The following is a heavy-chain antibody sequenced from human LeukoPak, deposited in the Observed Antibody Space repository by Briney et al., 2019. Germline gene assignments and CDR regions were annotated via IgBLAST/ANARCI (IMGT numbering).Heavy chain of an antibody. CDR3: ARGRYCSGGSCYLSSGPFDY. Sequence: HEASVKVSCKASGGTFSSYAISWVRQAPGQGLEWMGGIIPIFGTANYAQKFQGRVTITADKSTSTAYMELSSLRSEDTAVYYCARGRYCSGGSCYLSSGPFDYWGQGTLVTVSS. V-gene: IGHV1-69*06. CDR1: GGTFSSYA. D-gene: IGHD2-15*01. CDR2: IIPIFGTA. J-gene: IGHJ4*02.